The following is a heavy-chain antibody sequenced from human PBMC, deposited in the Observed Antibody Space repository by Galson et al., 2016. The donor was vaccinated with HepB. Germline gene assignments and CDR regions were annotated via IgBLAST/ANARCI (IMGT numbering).Heavy chain of an antibody. CDR1: GFSVIYSS. Sequence: SLRLSCAVSGFSVIYSSMNWVRQAPGKGLEWVSVIYPGGGTKYADSVKDRFTLSTDNSKNTLYLQMNFLRAEDTAVYFCARDPPGSTMGDAFDIWGQGTMVTVSS. V-gene: IGHV3-66*01. CDR3: ARDPPGSTMGDAFDI. CDR2: IYPGGGT. J-gene: IGHJ3*02. D-gene: IGHD3-10*01.